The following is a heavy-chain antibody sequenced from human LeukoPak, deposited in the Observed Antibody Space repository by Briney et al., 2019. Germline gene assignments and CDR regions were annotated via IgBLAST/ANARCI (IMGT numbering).Heavy chain of an antibody. CDR1: GFTFSSYA. CDR2: ISGSDDST. CDR3: AKSHAASCYSVVVY. Sequence: GGSLRLSCAASGFTFSSYAMSWVRQAQGKGLEWVSVISGSDDSTYYADSVKGRFTISRDNSKNTLYLQMDSLRAEDTAVYYCAKSHAASCYSVVVYWGQGTLITVSS. J-gene: IGHJ4*02. D-gene: IGHD2-15*01. V-gene: IGHV3-23*01.